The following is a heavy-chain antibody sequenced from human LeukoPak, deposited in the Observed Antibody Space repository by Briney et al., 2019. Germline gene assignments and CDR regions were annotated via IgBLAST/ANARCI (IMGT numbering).Heavy chain of an antibody. Sequence: PGGSLRLSCAASGFTFSSYDMHWVRQGPGKGLVWVSRINPDGSRTDYAESVKGRFTISRDNAKNTLSLEMNSLGDEDTAVYYCSRDFNGRNDFWGQGTLVTVSS. J-gene: IGHJ4*02. CDR1: GFTFSSYD. CDR2: INPDGSRT. CDR3: SRDFNGRNDF. V-gene: IGHV3-74*01. D-gene: IGHD1-14*01.